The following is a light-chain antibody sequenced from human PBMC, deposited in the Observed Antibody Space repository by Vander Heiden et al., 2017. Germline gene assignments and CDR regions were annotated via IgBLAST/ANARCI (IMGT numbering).Light chain of an antibody. CDR2: EVI. Sequence: QSALTQPASVSGSPGQSLTISCTGTSSDVGDYNYVSWYQQHPGKAPKLIIYEVIFRPSGISDRFSGSKSGNTASLTISGLQAEDEADYYCSSYATTSLSWLFGGGTKVTVL. CDR1: SSDVGDYNY. V-gene: IGLV2-14*01. CDR3: SSYATTSLSWL. J-gene: IGLJ2*01.